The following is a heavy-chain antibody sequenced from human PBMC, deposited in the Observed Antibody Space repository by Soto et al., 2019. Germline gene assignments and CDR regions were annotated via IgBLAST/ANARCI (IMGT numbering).Heavy chain of an antibody. V-gene: IGHV3-48*01. D-gene: IGHD2-15*01. CDR1: GFTFSSYS. CDR3: ARDLSWVFDY. J-gene: IGHJ4*02. Sequence: PGGSLRLSCAASGFTFSSYSMNWVRQAPGKGLEWVSYISSTSSTISYADSVKGRFTISRDNAKNSLYLQMNSLRAEDTAVYYCARDLSWVFDYWGQGALVTVSS. CDR2: ISSTSSTI.